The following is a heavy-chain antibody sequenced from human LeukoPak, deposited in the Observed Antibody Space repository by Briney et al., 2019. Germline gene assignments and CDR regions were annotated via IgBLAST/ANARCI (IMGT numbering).Heavy chain of an antibody. D-gene: IGHD3-3*01. Sequence: SETLSLTCSVSGGSIRSYYWSWIRQPPGKGLEWIGYIYYSGSTNYNPSLKSRVTISVDTSKNQFSLKLTSVTAADTAVYYCAGGIFGVVINAFHIWGQGTMVTVSS. V-gene: IGHV4-59*01. CDR1: GGSIRSYY. J-gene: IGHJ3*02. CDR2: IYYSGST. CDR3: AGGIFGVVINAFHI.